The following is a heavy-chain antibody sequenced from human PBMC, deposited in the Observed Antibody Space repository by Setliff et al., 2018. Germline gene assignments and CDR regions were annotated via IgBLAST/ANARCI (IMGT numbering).Heavy chain of an antibody. V-gene: IGHV4-59*02. CDR3: ATRKSSGGLYYMDV. D-gene: IGHD1-26*01. Sequence: KASETLSLTCSVSGGAVSGDYWTWIRQPPGKGLEYIGDINYSGSTNYNPSLKSRVTISGDTSKNQVSLRLSSVTAADTAVYYCATRKSSGGLYYMDVWGKGATVTVSS. CDR2: INYSGST. J-gene: IGHJ6*03. CDR1: GGAVSGDY.